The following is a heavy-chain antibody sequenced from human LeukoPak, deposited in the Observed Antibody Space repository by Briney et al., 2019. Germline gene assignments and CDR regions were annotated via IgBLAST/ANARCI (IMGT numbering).Heavy chain of an antibody. Sequence: SETLSLTCTVSGASIGSSLYFWGWFRQPPGKGLEWIGSIYYRPTTYYNPSLKSRGTISLDTSNNQFSLKLTSVAAADTAFYYCARGRNWNFQAYFDYWGLGSLVSVSS. J-gene: IGHJ4*02. V-gene: IGHV4-39*07. CDR2: IYYRPTT. CDR3: ARGRNWNFQAYFDY. D-gene: IGHD1-1*01. CDR1: GASIGSSLYF.